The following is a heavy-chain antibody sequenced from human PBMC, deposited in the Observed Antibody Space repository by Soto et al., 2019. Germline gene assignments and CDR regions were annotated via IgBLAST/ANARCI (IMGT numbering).Heavy chain of an antibody. D-gene: IGHD2-15*01. CDR2: ISYDGSNK. CDR3: AKDPGLGEEYCSGGSCYTVFNWFDP. J-gene: IGHJ5*02. Sequence: QVQLVESGGGVVQPGRSLRLSCAASGFTFSSYGMHWVRQAPGKGLEWVAVISYDGSNKYYADSVKGRFTISRDNSKNMLYLHMNSLRAEDTALYYCAKDPGLGEEYCSGGSCYTVFNWFDPWGQGTLVTVSS. V-gene: IGHV3-30*18. CDR1: GFTFSSYG.